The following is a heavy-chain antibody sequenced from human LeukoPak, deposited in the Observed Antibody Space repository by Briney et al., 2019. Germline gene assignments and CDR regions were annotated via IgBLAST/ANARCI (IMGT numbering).Heavy chain of an antibody. J-gene: IGHJ3*02. CDR2: ISYDGSNK. Sequence: PGGSLRLSCAASGFTFSSYGMHWVRQAPGKGLEWVAVISYDGSNKYYADSVKGRFTISRDDSKNTLYLQMNSLRAEDTAVYYCAKDRRRAMHAFDIWGQGTMVTVSS. V-gene: IGHV3-30*18. CDR1: GFTFSSYG. CDR3: AKDRRRAMHAFDI.